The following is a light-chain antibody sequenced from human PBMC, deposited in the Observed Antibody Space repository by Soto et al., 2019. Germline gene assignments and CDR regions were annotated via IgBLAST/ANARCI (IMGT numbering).Light chain of an antibody. CDR2: GAS. CDR3: QQYDNSVWT. CDR1: RSVSANN. Sequence: IVLTQSPGTLSSSPGERATLSCRASRSVSANNLAWYQQRPGQAPRLLIYGASRRATGIPDRFSGSGSGTDFTLTISRLEPEDVAVYYCQQYDNSVWTLGQGTKVEIK. V-gene: IGKV3-20*01. J-gene: IGKJ1*01.